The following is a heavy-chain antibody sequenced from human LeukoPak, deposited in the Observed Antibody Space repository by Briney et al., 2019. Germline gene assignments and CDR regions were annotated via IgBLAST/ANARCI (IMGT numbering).Heavy chain of an antibody. Sequence: SVKVSCKASGGTFSSYTISWVRQAPGQGLEWMGRIIPILGMANYAQKFQGRVTITADKSTSTAYMELSSRISEDTAVYYCARDLYYYGSGSYYNPVWFAPWGPGNLVTVSS. CDR1: GGTFSSYT. V-gene: IGHV1-69*04. CDR3: ARDLYYYGSGSYYNPVWFAP. D-gene: IGHD3-10*01. J-gene: IGHJ5*02. CDR2: IIPILGMA.